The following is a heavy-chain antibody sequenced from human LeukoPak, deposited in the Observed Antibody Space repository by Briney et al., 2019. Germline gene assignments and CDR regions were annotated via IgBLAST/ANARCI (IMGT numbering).Heavy chain of an antibody. Sequence: SETLSLTCTVSGGSISSYYWSWIRQPPGKELEWIGYIYYSGTTNYNPSLKSRVTISVDTSKNQFSLKLSSVTAADTAVYYCARSIAVAGIVSDYYYYGMDVWGQGTTVTVSS. V-gene: IGHV4-59*01. CDR2: IYYSGTT. D-gene: IGHD6-19*01. CDR1: GGSISSYY. J-gene: IGHJ6*02. CDR3: ARSIAVAGIVSDYYYYGMDV.